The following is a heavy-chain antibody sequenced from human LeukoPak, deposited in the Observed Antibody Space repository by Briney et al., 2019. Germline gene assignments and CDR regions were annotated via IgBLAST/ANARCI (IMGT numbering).Heavy chain of an antibody. CDR1: GGSISSGGYS. J-gene: IGHJ4*02. V-gene: IGHV4-30-2*05. D-gene: IGHD6-13*01. CDR3: ARGEQLVSFDY. CDR2: IYYSGST. Sequence: SQTLSLTCAVSGGSISSGGYSWSWIRQPPGKGLEWIGYIYYSGSTYYNPSLKSRVTISVDTSKNQFSLELSSVTAADTAVYYCARGEQLVSFDYWGQGTLVTVSS.